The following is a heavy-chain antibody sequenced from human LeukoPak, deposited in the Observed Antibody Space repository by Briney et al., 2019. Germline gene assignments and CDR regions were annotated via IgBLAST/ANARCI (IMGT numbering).Heavy chain of an antibody. CDR1: GGSISSSGYY. D-gene: IGHD2-2*01. CDR3: ARVRPPYYSSTSCYFYYYYYMDV. CDR2: VYHSGST. Sequence: SETLSLTCTVSGGSISSSGYYWGWIRQPPGKGLEWIGYVYHSGSTNYNPSLKSRVTISVDTSKNQFSLKLSSVTAADTAVYYCARVRPPYYSSTSCYFYYYYYMDVWGKGTTVTISS. J-gene: IGHJ6*03. V-gene: IGHV4-61*08.